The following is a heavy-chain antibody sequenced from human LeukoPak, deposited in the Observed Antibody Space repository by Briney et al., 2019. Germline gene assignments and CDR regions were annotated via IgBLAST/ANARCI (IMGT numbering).Heavy chain of an antibody. CDR2: MNPNSGNT. CDR3: ARVEYYYDSSGQARYNWFDP. V-gene: IGHV1-8*03. CDR1: GYTFTSYD. D-gene: IGHD3-22*01. J-gene: IGHJ5*02. Sequence: ASVKVSCKASGYTFTSYDINWVRQATGQGLEWLGWMNPNSGNTGYAQKFRGRVTITRNTSISTAYMELNSLRSEDTAVYYCARVEYYYDSSGQARYNWFDPWGQGTLVTVSS.